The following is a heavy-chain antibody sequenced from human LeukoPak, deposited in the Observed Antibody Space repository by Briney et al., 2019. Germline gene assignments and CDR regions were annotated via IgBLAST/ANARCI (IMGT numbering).Heavy chain of an antibody. CDR2: INHSGST. V-gene: IGHV4-34*01. J-gene: IGHJ6*03. D-gene: IGHD5-18*01. CDR1: GGSISSYY. Sequence: SETLSLTCTVSGGSISSYYWSWIRQPPGKGLEWIGEINHSGSTNYNPSLKSRVTTSVDTSKNHFSLKLSSVTAADTAVYYCARTTEGGYTYDYFYYYYMDVWGKGTTVTISS. CDR3: ARTTEGGYTYDYFYYYYMDV.